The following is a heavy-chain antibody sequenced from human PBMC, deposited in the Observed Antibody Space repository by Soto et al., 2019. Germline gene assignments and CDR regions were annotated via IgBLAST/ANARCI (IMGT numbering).Heavy chain of an antibody. CDR3: ASPYYDILTGYYPHDAFDI. J-gene: IGHJ3*02. Sequence: ASVKVSSKASGYTFTSYYMHWVRQAPGQGLEWMGIINPSGGSTSYAQKFQGRVTMTRETSTSTVYMELSSLRSEDTAVYYCASPYYDILTGYYPHDAFDIWGQGTMVTVSS. D-gene: IGHD3-9*01. CDR1: GYTFTSYY. CDR2: INPSGGST. V-gene: IGHV1-46*01.